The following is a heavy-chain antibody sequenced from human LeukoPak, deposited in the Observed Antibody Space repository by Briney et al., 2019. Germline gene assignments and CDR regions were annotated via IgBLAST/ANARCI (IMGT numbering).Heavy chain of an antibody. CDR3: ARGPGCAICTNGVCYNLSPCYYYYMDV. V-gene: IGHV1-8*03. J-gene: IGHJ6*03. CDR2: MNPNSGNT. Sequence: GASVKVSCKASGYTFTSYDINWVRQATGQGLEWMGWMNPNSGNTGYAQKFQGRVTITADESTSTAYMELSSLRSEDTAVYYCARGPGCAICTNGVCYNLSPCYYYYMDVWGKGTTVTVSS. CDR1: GYTFTSYD. D-gene: IGHD2-8*01.